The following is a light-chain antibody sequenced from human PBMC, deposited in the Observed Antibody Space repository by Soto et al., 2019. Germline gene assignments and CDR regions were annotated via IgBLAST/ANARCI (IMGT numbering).Light chain of an antibody. Sequence: DIQLTQSPSFLSASVGDRVTITCRANQGISSYLAWYQQKPGKAPKLLIYAASTLQSGVPSRFSGSGSGTEFTLTISSLQPEDFATYYCHHLDSYSTFGQGTRLEIK. CDR2: AAS. CDR1: QGISSY. V-gene: IGKV1-9*01. CDR3: HHLDSYST. J-gene: IGKJ5*01.